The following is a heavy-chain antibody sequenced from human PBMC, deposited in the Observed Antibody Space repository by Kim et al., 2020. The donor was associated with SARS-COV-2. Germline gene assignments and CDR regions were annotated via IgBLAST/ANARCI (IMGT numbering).Heavy chain of an antibody. Sequence: GGSLRLSCAASGFTFSSYAMSWVRQAPGKGLEWVSAISGSGGSTYYADSVKGRFTISRDNSKNTLYLQMNSLRAEDTAVYYCAKDLPGKITVYDLLYAFDIWGQGTMVTVSS. D-gene: IGHD2-8*01. V-gene: IGHV3-23*01. J-gene: IGHJ3*02. CDR1: GFTFSSYA. CDR3: AKDLPGKITVYDLLYAFDI. CDR2: ISGSGGST.